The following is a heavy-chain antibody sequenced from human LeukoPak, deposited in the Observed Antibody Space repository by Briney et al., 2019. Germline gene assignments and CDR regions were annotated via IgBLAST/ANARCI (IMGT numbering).Heavy chain of an antibody. CDR1: GFSFNRHW. CDR2: ISSSGSTI. CDR3: GSGSYFGYFDY. V-gene: IGHV3-48*04. Sequence: GGSLRLSCAASGFSFNRHWMTWVRQAPGKGLEWVSYISSSGSTIYYADSVKGRFTISRDNAKNSLYLQMNSLRAEDTAVYYCGSGSYFGYFDYWGQGTLVTVSS. D-gene: IGHD1-26*01. J-gene: IGHJ4*02.